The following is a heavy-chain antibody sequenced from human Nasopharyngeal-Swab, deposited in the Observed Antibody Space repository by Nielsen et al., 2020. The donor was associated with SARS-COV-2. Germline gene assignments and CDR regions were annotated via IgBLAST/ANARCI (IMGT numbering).Heavy chain of an antibody. D-gene: IGHD2-15*01. CDR2: IRSKGNNYAT. CDR3: TRCGGGCYSGTDY. Sequence: GESLKISCAASGFTFSDSAIHWVRQASGKGLEWVGRIRSKGNNYATAYSASVKGRFIIFRDDPTNTAYLQMNSLKNAEADVYYSTRCGGGCYSGTDYWGQGTLVTVSS. J-gene: IGHJ4*02. V-gene: IGHV3-73*01. CDR1: GFTFSDSA.